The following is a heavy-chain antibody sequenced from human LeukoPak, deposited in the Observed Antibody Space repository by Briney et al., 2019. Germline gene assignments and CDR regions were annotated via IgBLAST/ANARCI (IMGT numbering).Heavy chain of an antibody. CDR2: MNPVSGT. D-gene: IGHD2-2*01. CDR1: GYTFTNFD. V-gene: IGHV1-8*01. CDR3: ARAPIVVVPAAMGEYYYYMDV. Sequence: GASVKVSCKASGYTFTNFDINWVRQAPGQGLEWMGWMNPVSGTQKFQGRVTLTRDTSMSTAYMEVTSLRSDDTAVYYCARAPIVVVPAAMGEYYYYMDVWGKGTTVTVSS. J-gene: IGHJ6*03.